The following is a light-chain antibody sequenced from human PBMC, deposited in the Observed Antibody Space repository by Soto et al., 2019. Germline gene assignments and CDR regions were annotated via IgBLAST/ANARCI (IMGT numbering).Light chain of an antibody. CDR2: AAS. CDR1: QDVGRW. CDR3: QHADSFHLIT. J-gene: IGKJ5*01. Sequence: DIQMTQSPSSLAASLGDTVTLTCRSSQDVGRWLSWYQQKPGKAPKILILAASSLQSGVPSSFSGSGSGTDFSLTISSLQPEDYSNYYCQHADSFHLITFGQGTRLEIK. V-gene: IGKV1-12*01.